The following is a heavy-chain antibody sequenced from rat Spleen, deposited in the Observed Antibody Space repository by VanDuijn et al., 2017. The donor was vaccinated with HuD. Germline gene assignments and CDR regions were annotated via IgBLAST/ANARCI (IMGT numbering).Heavy chain of an antibody. D-gene: IGHD1-12*03. J-gene: IGHJ2*01. V-gene: IGHV2-13*01. CDR2: IWGDGST. Sequence: QVQLKESGPGLVKPSLTLSLTCTVSGFSLSNYGVIWVRQPPGKGLEWMGGIWGDGSTNYNSALRSRLIITRDTSKSQVFLKMNSLQTEDTATYYCARGDDYYDGYYHTHYFDYWGQGVMVTVSS. CDR1: GFSLSNYG. CDR3: ARGDDYYDGYYHTHYFDY.